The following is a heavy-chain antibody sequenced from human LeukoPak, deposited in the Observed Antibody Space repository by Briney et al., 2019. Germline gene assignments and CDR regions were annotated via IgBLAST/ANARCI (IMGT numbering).Heavy chain of an antibody. D-gene: IGHD6-19*01. CDR3: ARGLSSGWYVWFDP. CDR1: GGSISSGDYY. V-gene: IGHV4-39*01. Sequence: SETLSLTCTVSGGSISSGDYYWAWIRQPPGQGLEWIGNVQYSGSTYYNPSLKSRVTISLDTSKNQFSLRLSSVTAADTSVYYCARGLSSGWYVWFDPWGQGTLVTVSS. J-gene: IGHJ5*02. CDR2: VQYSGST.